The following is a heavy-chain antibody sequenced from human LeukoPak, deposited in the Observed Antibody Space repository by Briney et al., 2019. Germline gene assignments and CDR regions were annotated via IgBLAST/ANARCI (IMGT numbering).Heavy chain of an antibody. V-gene: IGHV4-59*08. Sequence: SETLSLTCTVSGGSISNSYWSWVRQPPGKGLEWIEHIYSSGSATYSPSLKSRVTMSVDTSKNQFSLKLTSVTAADTAVYYCARHRSDGTYPLDYWGQGALVTVSS. CDR1: GGSISNSY. D-gene: IGHD1-26*01. CDR3: ARHRSDGTYPLDY. J-gene: IGHJ4*02. CDR2: IYSSGSA.